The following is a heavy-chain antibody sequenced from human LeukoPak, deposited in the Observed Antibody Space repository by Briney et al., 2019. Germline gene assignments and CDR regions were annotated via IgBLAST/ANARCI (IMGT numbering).Heavy chain of an antibody. J-gene: IGHJ4*02. D-gene: IGHD5-24*01. CDR1: GFTFSSYA. V-gene: IGHV3-23*01. CDR3: ARDFDGYVAGY. CDR2: ISAGGVST. Sequence: PGGSLRLSCAASGFTFSSYAMTWVRQAPGKGLESVSVISAGGVSTYYADSVKGRFTISRDNAKNSLYLQMNSLRAEDTAVYYCARDFDGYVAGYWGQGTLVTVSS.